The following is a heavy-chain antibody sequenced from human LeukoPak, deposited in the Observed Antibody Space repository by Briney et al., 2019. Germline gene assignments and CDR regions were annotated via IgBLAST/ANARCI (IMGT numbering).Heavy chain of an antibody. CDR2: INPSGGST. D-gene: IGHD3-22*01. CDR1: GYTFTSYY. CDR3: ARNSGSIYPFDY. J-gene: IGHJ4*02. Sequence: ASVEVSCKASGYTFTSYYMHWVRQAPGQGLEWMGIINPSGGSTSYAQKFQGRVTMTRDTSTSTVYMELSSLRSEDTAVYYCARNSGSIYPFDYWGQGTLVTVSS. V-gene: IGHV1-46*01.